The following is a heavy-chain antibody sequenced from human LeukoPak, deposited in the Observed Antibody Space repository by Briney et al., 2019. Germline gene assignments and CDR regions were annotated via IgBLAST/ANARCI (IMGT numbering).Heavy chain of an antibody. J-gene: IGHJ4*02. D-gene: IGHD6-13*01. V-gene: IGHV4-39*01. CDR1: GGSISSSDYY. Sequence: SVTLSLTCTVSGGSISSSDYYWGWIRQAPGEGLEWIGSISYSGATDHNPSLKSRVTISVDTSKNQFSLKLSFVTAADTAVYYCARHRREQQLELFDSWGQGTLVTVSS. CDR2: ISYSGAT. CDR3: ARHRREQQLELFDS.